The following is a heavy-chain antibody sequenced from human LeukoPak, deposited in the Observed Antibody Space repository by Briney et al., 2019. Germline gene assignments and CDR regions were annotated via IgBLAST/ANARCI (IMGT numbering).Heavy chain of an antibody. CDR2: INPNSGGT. Sequence: ASVKVSCKASGYTFTGYSMHWVRQAPGQGLEWMGWINPNSGGTNYAQKFQGRVTMTRDTSISTAYIELSSLRSDDTAVYYCARAWLVSDYYYYGMDVWGQGTTVTVSS. CDR3: ARAWLVSDYYYYGMDV. J-gene: IGHJ6*02. CDR1: GYTFTGYS. V-gene: IGHV1-2*02. D-gene: IGHD6-19*01.